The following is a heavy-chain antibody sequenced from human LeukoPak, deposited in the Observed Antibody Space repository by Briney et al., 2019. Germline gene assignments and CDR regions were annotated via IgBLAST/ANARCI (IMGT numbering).Heavy chain of an antibody. CDR3: NYDFWSGNDY. J-gene: IGHJ4*02. D-gene: IGHD3-3*01. CDR1: GFTVSSNY. V-gene: IGHV3-53*01. CDR2: IYSGGST. Sequence: GGSLRLSCAASGFTVSSNYMSWVRQAPGKGLEWVSAIYSGGSTYYADSVKGRFTISRDNSKNTLYLQMNSLRAEDTAVYYCNYDFWSGNDYWGQGTLVTVSS.